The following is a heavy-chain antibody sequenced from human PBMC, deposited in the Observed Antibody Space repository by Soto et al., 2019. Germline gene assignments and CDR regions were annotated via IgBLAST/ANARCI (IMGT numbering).Heavy chain of an antibody. D-gene: IGHD4-17*01. CDR1: GGSILNGGHY. J-gene: IGHJ4*02. CDR2: IFFSGNT. Sequence: PSETLSLTCTVSGGSILNGGHYWTWIRQHPGKGLEWIGRIFFSGNTHYNPALKSRLTFSLDTAKNQFSLKLTSVTAADTAIYYCARDNYGGRLDFCGPGTLVTVSS. V-gene: IGHV4-31*03. CDR3: ARDNYGGRLDF.